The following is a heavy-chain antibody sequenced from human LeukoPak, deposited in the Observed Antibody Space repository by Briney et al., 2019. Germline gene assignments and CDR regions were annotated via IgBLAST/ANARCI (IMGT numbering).Heavy chain of an antibody. CDR1: GGTFSSYV. J-gene: IGHJ5*02. CDR3: TGDWLDP. CDR2: IIPIFGTP. V-gene: IGHV1-69*01. Sequence: SVKVSCKASGGTFSSYVINWVRQAPGQGLEWMGGIIPIFGTPNYAQKFQGRVTITADESSTTAYMELRSLRSEDTAVYYCTGDWLDPWGQGTLVIVSS.